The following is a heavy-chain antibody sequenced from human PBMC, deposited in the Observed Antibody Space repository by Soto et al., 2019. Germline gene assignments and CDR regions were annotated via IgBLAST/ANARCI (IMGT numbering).Heavy chain of an antibody. V-gene: IGHV5-10-1*01. CDR3: ARQGYCTSSSCPPFDDY. CDR2: IDPSDSYA. Sequence: GESLKISCRGYGYTFTSYWISWVRQMPGKGLEWMGRIDPSDSYANYSPSFRGHVTISVDKSISTAYLQWSSLMASDTAMYYCARQGYCTSSSCPPFDDYWGQGTLVTVSS. J-gene: IGHJ4*02. D-gene: IGHD6-13*01. CDR1: GYTFTSYW.